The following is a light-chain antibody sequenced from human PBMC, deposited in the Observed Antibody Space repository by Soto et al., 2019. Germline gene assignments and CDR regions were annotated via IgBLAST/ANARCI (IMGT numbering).Light chain of an antibody. Sequence: IVLTQSPATLSLSPGERATLSCKASQSISNSLGWFQQKPGQAPRLLIDVASNRATGIPARFTGSGSGSDFTLTISSLEPEDFGVYYCRQRYNWPLTFGGGTKVEIK. CDR1: QSISNS. V-gene: IGKV3-11*01. CDR2: VAS. J-gene: IGKJ4*01. CDR3: RQRYNWPLT.